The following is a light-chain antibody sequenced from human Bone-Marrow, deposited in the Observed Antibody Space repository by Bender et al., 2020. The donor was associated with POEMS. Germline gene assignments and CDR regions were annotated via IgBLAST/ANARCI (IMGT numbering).Light chain of an antibody. J-gene: IGLJ3*02. CDR3: CSYAGSSIWV. Sequence: QSVLTQPPSASGTPGQRVTISCTGTSGNVGGYNYVSWYQHHPGKAPKLMIYDVSERPSGVSNRFSGSKSGNTASLTISGLQAEDEADFYCCSYAGSSIWVFGGGTKLTVL. V-gene: IGLV2-23*02. CDR1: SGNVGGYNY. CDR2: DVS.